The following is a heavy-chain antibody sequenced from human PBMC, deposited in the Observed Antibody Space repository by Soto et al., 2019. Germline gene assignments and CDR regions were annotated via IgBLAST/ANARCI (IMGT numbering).Heavy chain of an antibody. J-gene: IGHJ3*01. CDR3: ARDDNLQGHAFAV. Sequence: QVQLVESGGGVVQPERSLRLSCAASGFSVRTSGMHWVRQAPGKGLEWVALIWNDGNNKVYAYSVKGRFTISNDNSQNTIYLQMASLRGEDTALYYCARDDNLQGHAFAVWGQGTMVTVSS. CDR2: IWNDGNNK. V-gene: IGHV3-33*01. D-gene: IGHD3-22*01. CDR1: GFSVRTSG.